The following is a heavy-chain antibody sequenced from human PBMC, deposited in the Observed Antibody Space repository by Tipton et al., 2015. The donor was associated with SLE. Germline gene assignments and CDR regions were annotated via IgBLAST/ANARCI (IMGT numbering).Heavy chain of an antibody. J-gene: IGHJ4*02. CDR2: INHSGST. CDR3: ARLFGASSRSEPDY. CDR1: GGSFSGYY. Sequence: GLVKPSETLSLTCAVYGGSFSGYYWNWIRQPPGKGLEWIGEINHSGSTNYNPSLKSRVTISVDTSKNQFSLKLSSVTAADTAVYYCARLFGASSRSEPDYWGQGTLVTVSS. V-gene: IGHV4-34*01. D-gene: IGHD6-13*01.